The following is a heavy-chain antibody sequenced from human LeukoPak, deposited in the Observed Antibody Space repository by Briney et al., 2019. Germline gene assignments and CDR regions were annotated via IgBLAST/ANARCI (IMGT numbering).Heavy chain of an antibody. D-gene: IGHD3-3*01. V-gene: IGHV7-4-1*02. CDR3: ARDGPQSFWSGYSDY. J-gene: IGHJ4*02. CDR2: INTNTGNP. CDR1: GYTFTNYA. Sequence: ASVKVSCKASGYTFTNYAMNWVRQAPGQGLEWMGWINTNTGNPTYAQGFTGRFVFSLDTSVSTAYLQISSLKAEDTAVYYCARDGPQSFWSGYSDYWGQGTLVTVSS.